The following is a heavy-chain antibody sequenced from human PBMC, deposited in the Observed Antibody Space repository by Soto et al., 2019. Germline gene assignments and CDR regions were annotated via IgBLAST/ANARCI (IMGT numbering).Heavy chain of an antibody. Sequence: QVQLVESGGGVVQPGRSLRLSCAASGFTFSSYAMHWVRQAPGKGLEWVAVISYDGSNKYYADSVKGRFTISRDYSKNSLYLQMNSLRAEDTAVYYCARGGANWNYDWAGDYWGHGTLVTVST. D-gene: IGHD1-7*01. CDR2: ISYDGSNK. J-gene: IGHJ4*01. CDR1: GFTFSSYA. CDR3: ARGGANWNYDWAGDY. V-gene: IGHV3-30-3*01.